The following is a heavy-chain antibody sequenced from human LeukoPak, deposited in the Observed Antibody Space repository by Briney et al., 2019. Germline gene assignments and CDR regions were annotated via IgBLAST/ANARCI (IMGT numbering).Heavy chain of an antibody. V-gene: IGHV3-21*01. CDR3: ARDQQQLVPNWFDP. Sequence: GGSLRLSCAASGFTFSSYSMNWVRQAPGKGREWVSSISSSSSYIYYADSVKGRFTISRDNAKNSLYLQMNSLRAEDTAVYYCARDQQQLVPNWFDPWGQGTLVTVSS. J-gene: IGHJ5*02. CDR2: ISSSSSYI. CDR1: GFTFSSYS. D-gene: IGHD6-13*01.